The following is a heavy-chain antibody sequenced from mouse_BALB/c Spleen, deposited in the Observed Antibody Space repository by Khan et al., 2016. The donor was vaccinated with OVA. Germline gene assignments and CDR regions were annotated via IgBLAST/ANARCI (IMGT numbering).Heavy chain of an antibody. CDR1: GYTFTDFA. CDR3: ARGSGNSRFAY. D-gene: IGHD1-3*01. CDR2: ISTYYGDA. J-gene: IGHJ3*01. V-gene: IGHV1S137*01. Sequence: QVRLQQSGAELVRPGVSVKISCKGSGYTFTDFAMHWVKQSHAKSLEWIGVISTYYGDASYNQKFKGKATVTVDKSSSTAYMELARLTSEDSAIYYCARGSGNSRFAYWGQGTLLTVSA.